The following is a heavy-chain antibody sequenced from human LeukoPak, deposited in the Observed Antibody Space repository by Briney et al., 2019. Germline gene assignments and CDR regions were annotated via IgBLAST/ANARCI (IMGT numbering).Heavy chain of an antibody. J-gene: IGHJ4*02. CDR1: GFTFSTFV. CDR3: ARGASGNYVQFDY. V-gene: IGHV3-23*01. Sequence: GGSLRLSCAASGFTFSTFVMSWVRQAPGKGLEWGSGINDSGGRTHYADSVKGRFAISRDNSKNTLYLQMNGLRAEDTAVYHCARGASGNYVQFDYWGQGTLVTVSS. CDR2: INDSGGRT. D-gene: IGHD3-16*01.